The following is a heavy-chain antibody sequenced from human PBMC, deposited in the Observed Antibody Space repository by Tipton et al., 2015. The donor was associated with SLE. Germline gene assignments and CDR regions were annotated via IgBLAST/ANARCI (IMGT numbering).Heavy chain of an antibody. CDR1: GGSISSYY. CDR3: ATELFRGYTSGWGPDY. Sequence: LRLSCTVSGGSISSYYWSWIRQPPGKGLEWIGYIYYSGGTNYNPSLKSRVTMSVDRSKNQFSLRLTSVTAADTAVYYCATELFRGYTSGWGPDYWGQGTLVTVSS. V-gene: IGHV4-59*12. CDR2: IYYSGGT. J-gene: IGHJ4*02. D-gene: IGHD6-19*01.